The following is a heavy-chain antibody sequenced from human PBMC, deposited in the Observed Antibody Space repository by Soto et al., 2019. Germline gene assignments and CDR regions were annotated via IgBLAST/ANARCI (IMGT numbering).Heavy chain of an antibody. CDR2: INAGSGKA. D-gene: IGHD2-2*03. Sequence: QLQLVQSGAEVKKPGASVKVSCKASGYTFTGFPIHWVRQAPGQRLEWMGWINAGSGKAESAQKFQGRVTINRDTSASTVYMELNSLRPEDTAVYYCARVEIVGFDYWGQGTLVTVSS. V-gene: IGHV1-3*01. CDR3: ARVEIVGFDY. CDR1: GYTFTGFP. J-gene: IGHJ4*02.